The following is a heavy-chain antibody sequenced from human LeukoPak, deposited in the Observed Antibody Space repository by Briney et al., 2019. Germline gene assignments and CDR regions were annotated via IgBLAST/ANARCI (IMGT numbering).Heavy chain of an antibody. D-gene: IGHD3-22*01. CDR2: INPNSGGT. CDR1: GYTFTSYG. V-gene: IGHV1-2*02. Sequence: ASVKVSCKASGYTFTSYGISWVRQAPGQGLEWMGWINPNSGGTNYAQKLQGRVTMTRDTSISTAYMELSRLRSDDTAVYYCARGFEVYYYDMDYWGQGTLVTVSS. J-gene: IGHJ4*02. CDR3: ARGFEVYYYDMDY.